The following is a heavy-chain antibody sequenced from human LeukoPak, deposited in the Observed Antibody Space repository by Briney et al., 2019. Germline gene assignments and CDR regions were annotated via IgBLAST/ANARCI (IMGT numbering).Heavy chain of an antibody. CDR2: IKQGGSEK. Sequence: GGSLRLSCAASGFTFSSYWMSWVRQAPGKGLEWVANIKQGGSEKYHVDSVKGRFTISRDNAKNSLYLQMNSLRAEDTAVYYCVREGWELLNYYYYYCMDVWGKGTTVTVSS. V-gene: IGHV3-7*01. D-gene: IGHD1-26*01. CDR1: GFTFSSYW. J-gene: IGHJ6*03. CDR3: VREGWELLNYYYYYCMDV.